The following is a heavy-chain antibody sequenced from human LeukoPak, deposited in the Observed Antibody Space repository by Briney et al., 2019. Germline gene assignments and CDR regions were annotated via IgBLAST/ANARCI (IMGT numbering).Heavy chain of an antibody. Sequence: ASVKVSCKASGYTFTSYGISWVRQAPGQGLEWMGWISAYNGNTNYAQKLQGRVTMTTDTSTSTAYMELRSLRSEDTAVYYCAKGEKTRPFGGVIDYWGQGTLVTVSS. CDR3: AKGEKTRPFGGVIDY. CDR1: GYTFTSYG. CDR2: ISAYNGNT. D-gene: IGHD3-16*02. J-gene: IGHJ4*02. V-gene: IGHV1-18*01.